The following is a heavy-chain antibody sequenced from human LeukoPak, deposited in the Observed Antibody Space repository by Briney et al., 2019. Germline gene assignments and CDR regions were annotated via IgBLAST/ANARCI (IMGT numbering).Heavy chain of an antibody. Sequence: GGSLRLSCAASGFTVSSNYMTWVRQAPGKGLEWVSVISGGGSTYYADSVKGRFTISRDNSKNTLYLQMNSLRAEDTAVYYCARCYSSGWSDDAFDIWGQGTMVTVSS. D-gene: IGHD6-19*01. J-gene: IGHJ3*02. CDR3: ARCYSSGWSDDAFDI. CDR1: GFTVSSNY. CDR2: ISGGGST. V-gene: IGHV3-53*01.